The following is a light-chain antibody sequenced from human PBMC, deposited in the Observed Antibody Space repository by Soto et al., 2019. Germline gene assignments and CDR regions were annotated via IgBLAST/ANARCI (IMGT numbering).Light chain of an antibody. Sequence: EIVLTQSPATLSLSPGERATLSCRASQSVSSSLAWYQQKLGQAPRLLIYEASDRATGIPARFSGSGSGTDFTLIISSLEPGDFAVYYCQQGSTWPWTFGQGTKVEIK. J-gene: IGKJ1*01. CDR3: QQGSTWPWT. CDR2: EAS. V-gene: IGKV3-11*01. CDR1: QSVSSS.